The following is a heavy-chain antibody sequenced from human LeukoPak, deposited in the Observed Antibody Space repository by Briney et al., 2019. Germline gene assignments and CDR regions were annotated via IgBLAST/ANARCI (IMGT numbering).Heavy chain of an antibody. Sequence: TGGSLRLSCAASGFTFNTYSMNWPRQAPGKGLEWVSSIDSSGGYMFYADSVKGRFIISRDNAKDSLYLQMNSLRVEDTAVYYCLRGDRRDYWGQGTLVTVSS. CDR3: LRGDRRDY. V-gene: IGHV3-21*06. CDR2: IDSSGGYM. J-gene: IGHJ4*02. CDR1: GFTFNTYS.